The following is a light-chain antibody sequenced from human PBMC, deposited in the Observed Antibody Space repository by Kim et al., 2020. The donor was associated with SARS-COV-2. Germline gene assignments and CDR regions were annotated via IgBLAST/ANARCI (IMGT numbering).Light chain of an antibody. Sequence: SASVGDRVTIAFRASQSISTYLAWYQHKPGKAPKVLIYRASTLGSGVPSRFSGSGSGTDFTLTISGLQPDDFAFYYCQQYNSYFTFGQGTKVEIK. V-gene: IGKV1-5*03. CDR1: QSISTY. CDR2: RAS. J-gene: IGKJ1*01. CDR3: QQYNSYFT.